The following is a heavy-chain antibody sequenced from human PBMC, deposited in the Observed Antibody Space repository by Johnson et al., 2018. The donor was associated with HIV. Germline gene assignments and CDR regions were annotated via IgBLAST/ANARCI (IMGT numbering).Heavy chain of an antibody. Sequence: VQLVESGGGVMQPGKSLRLSCEASGFTFRSYAMHWVRQAPGKGLEWVAVITYDGRNKYYTDSVKGRFIISRDNSKNSLYLQMNSLSAGDTAVYYCARWGSGPTGDAFDIWGQGTMVTVSS. CDR2: ITYDGRNK. D-gene: IGHD6-19*01. V-gene: IGHV3-30*14. J-gene: IGHJ3*02. CDR3: ARWGSGPTGDAFDI. CDR1: GFTFRSYA.